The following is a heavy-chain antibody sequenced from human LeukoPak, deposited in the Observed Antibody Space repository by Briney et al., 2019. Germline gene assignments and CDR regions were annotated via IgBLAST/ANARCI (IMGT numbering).Heavy chain of an antibody. J-gene: IGHJ4*02. CDR1: GFTFSSYG. V-gene: IGHV3-30*18. CDR2: ISYDGNNK. CDR3: AKVGSGYYDSSGYYSY. Sequence: GGPLRLPCAASGFTFSSYGMHWAPPAPGKGLVWVAVISYDGNNKYYADSVKGRFTISRDNSKNTLYLQMNSLRAEDTAVYYCAKVGSGYYDSSGYYSYWGQGTLVTVSS. D-gene: IGHD3-22*01.